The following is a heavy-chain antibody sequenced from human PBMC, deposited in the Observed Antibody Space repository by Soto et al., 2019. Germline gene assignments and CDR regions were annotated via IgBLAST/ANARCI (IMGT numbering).Heavy chain of an antibody. J-gene: IGHJ6*02. CDR3: ARDFYDSSGYDYYYGMDV. CDR2: IYTSGST. D-gene: IGHD3-22*01. V-gene: IGHV4-4*07. CDR1: GGSISSYY. Sequence: SETLSLTCTVSGGSISSYYWSWIRQPAGKGLEWIGRIYTSGSTNYNPSLKSRVTMSVDTSKNQFSLKLSSVTAADTAVYYCARDFYDSSGYDYYYGMDVCGRGTTDSVSS.